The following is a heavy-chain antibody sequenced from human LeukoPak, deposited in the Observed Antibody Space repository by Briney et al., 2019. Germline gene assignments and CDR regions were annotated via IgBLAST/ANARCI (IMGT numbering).Heavy chain of an antibody. CDR3: AGHHPRNTVDF. CDR2: ISEIGRL. V-gene: IGHV4-59*08. CDR1: GGSMSSYY. J-gene: IGHJ4*02. D-gene: IGHD2-8*02. Sequence: SETLSLTCTGSGGSMSSYYWSWIRQPPGKGLECIAYISEIGRLNYNPSLQSRVTISLDTSKNKFSTKLSSVTAADTAVYYCAGHHPRNTVDFWGQGTLVTVSS.